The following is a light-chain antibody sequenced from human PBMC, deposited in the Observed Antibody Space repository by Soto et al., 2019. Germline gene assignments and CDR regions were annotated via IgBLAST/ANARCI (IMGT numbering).Light chain of an antibody. CDR3: QKYNSAPLT. CDR1: QNISPW. CDR2: AAS. V-gene: IGKV1-27*01. Sequence: IQLTQSPSSLSASVGDRVTITCRASQNISPWLAWYQQKPGTAPKLLIYAASTLQSGVPSRFSGSGSGTDFTLTISSLQPEDVATYYCQKYNSAPLTFGGGTKVDIK. J-gene: IGKJ4*01.